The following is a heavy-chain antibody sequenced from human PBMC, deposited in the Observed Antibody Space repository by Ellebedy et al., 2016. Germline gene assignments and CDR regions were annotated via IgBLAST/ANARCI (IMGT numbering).Heavy chain of an antibody. CDR3: RQGHYADL. Sequence: GGSLRLXXVASGLSFGNFFMSWVRQAPGGGLEWVSTISGGGDATVYADSVKGRFTISRDSSKNSVYLRMNNLRVEDTAVYYCRQGHYADLWGQGTLVTVSS. CDR2: ISGGGDAT. D-gene: IGHD4-17*01. V-gene: IGHV3-23*01. CDR1: GLSFGNFF. J-gene: IGHJ4*02.